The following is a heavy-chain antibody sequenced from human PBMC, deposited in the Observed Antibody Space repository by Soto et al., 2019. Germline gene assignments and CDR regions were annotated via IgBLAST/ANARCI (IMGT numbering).Heavy chain of an antibody. V-gene: IGHV3-30*09. CDR1: GLTFKNYD. Sequence: VQLVESGGGVVQPGGSLRLSCVASGLTFKNYDMHWVRQTPGKGLEWLAILSYDETQAFYAESVEGRFAVSRDNSKATVYLHLDSLTTEDTAMYYCVKGYCSISCPTYDPPKQFDSWGQGTLVTVSS. CDR2: LSYDETQA. CDR3: VKGYCSISCPTYDPPKQFDS. J-gene: IGHJ4*02. D-gene: IGHD2-2*01.